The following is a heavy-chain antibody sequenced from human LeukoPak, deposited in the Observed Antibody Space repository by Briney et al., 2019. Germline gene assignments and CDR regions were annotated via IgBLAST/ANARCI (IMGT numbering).Heavy chain of an antibody. D-gene: IGHD5-18*01. Sequence: GGSLRLSCAASGFTFSSYGMHWVRQAPGKGLEWVAFIRYDGSNRYYADSVKGRFTISRDNSKNTLYLQMNSLRAEDTAVYYCAKDVYSYGSYYFDYWGQGTLVTVSS. CDR3: AKDVYSYGSYYFDY. J-gene: IGHJ4*02. CDR2: IRYDGSNR. V-gene: IGHV3-30*02. CDR1: GFTFSSYG.